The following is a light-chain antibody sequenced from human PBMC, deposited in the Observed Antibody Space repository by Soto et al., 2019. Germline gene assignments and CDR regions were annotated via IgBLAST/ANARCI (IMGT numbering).Light chain of an antibody. CDR1: QSISSY. CDR2: AAS. V-gene: IGKV1D-8*01. CDR3: QQYYSLPTA. Sequence: VIWMTQSPSLLSASTGDRVTISCRMSQSISSYLAWYQQKPGKAPELLIYAASTLESGVPSRFSGSGSGTAFTFTISCLQSEDFAFYYCQQYYSLPTAFGQGTKLEIK. J-gene: IGKJ2*01.